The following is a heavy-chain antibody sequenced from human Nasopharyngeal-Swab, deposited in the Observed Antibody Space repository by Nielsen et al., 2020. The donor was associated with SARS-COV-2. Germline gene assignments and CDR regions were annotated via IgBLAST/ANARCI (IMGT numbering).Heavy chain of an antibody. V-gene: IGHV1-8*01. Sequence: ASVKVSCKASGYTFTSYDINWVRQATGQGLEWMGWMNPNSGNTGYAQKFQGRVTMTRNTSISPAYMELSSLRSEDTAVYYCARDWSIAVAGYYYYYGMDVWGQGTTVTVSS. CDR3: ARDWSIAVAGYYYYYGMDV. CDR2: MNPNSGNT. D-gene: IGHD6-19*01. J-gene: IGHJ6*02. CDR1: GYTFTSYD.